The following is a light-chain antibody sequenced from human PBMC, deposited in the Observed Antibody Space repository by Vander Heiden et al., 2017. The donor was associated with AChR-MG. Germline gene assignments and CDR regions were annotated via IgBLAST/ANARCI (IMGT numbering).Light chain of an antibody. J-gene: IGLJ2*01. CDR2: GNT. CDR1: RSNIRAGYD. Sequence: QSALTQPPSVSGAPGPRATISCTGSRSNIRAGYDVHWYQQLPGTAPKLLIFGNTYRPSGVTERFSGSKSGTSASLAITGLQAEDEADYYCQSYDSSLSMVFGGGTKLTVL. V-gene: IGLV1-40*01. CDR3: QSYDSSLSMV.